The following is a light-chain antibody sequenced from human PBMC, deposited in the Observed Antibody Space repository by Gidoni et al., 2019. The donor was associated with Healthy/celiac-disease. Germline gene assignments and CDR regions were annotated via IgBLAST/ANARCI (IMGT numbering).Light chain of an antibody. CDR1: SSDVGSYNL. V-gene: IGLV2-23*01. CDR3: CSYAGSSTGWV. CDR2: EGS. Sequence: QSALTQPASESGSPGQSLTISCTGTSSDVGSYNLVSWYQQHPGKAPKPMIYEGSKRPSGVSNRFSGSKSGNTASLTISGLQAEDEADYYCCSYAGSSTGWVFGGGTKLTVL. J-gene: IGLJ3*02.